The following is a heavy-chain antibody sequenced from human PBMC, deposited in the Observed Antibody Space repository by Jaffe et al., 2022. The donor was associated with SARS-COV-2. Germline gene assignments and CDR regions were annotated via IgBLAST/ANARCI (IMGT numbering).Heavy chain of an antibody. V-gene: IGHV5-51*01. CDR2: VYPGDSAT. CDR3: ARVTGGYSSVWSHYYYGMDV. D-gene: IGHD6-13*01. Sequence: EVQLVQSETEVKKPGEFLKISCKASGYSFTHYWIGWVRQMSGKGLEWMGIVYPGDSATRYSPPFQGQVTISADKSLNTAYLQWSSLKASDTANYYCARVTGGYSSVWSHYYYGMDVWGQGTTVTVSS. J-gene: IGHJ6*02. CDR1: GYSFTHYW.